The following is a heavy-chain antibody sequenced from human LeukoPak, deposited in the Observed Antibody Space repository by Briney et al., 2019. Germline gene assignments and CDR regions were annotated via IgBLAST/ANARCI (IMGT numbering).Heavy chain of an antibody. CDR2: TSSSDPGT. D-gene: IGHD2-15*01. J-gene: IGHJ4*02. Sequence: GGSLRLSCAASGFTFSDYNMRWIRQAPGKGLEWVAATSSSDPGTYHADSVRGRFTISRDNSKNTLYLQMNRLRVEDAAVYYCARAPVTSCRGAFCYPFDYWGQGTLVTVSS. CDR3: ARAPVTSCRGAFCYPFDY. V-gene: IGHV3-11*01. CDR1: GFTFSDYN.